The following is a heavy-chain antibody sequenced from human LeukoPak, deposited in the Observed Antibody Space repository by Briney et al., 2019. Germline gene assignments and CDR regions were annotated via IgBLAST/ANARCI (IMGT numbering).Heavy chain of an antibody. CDR2: IYHSGST. Sequence: SETLSLTCAVSGGSLSSSNWWSWVRQPPGKGLEWIGEIYHSGSTNYNPSLKSRVTISVDKSKNQFSLKLSSVTAADTAVYYCARDPYTAYAFDIWGQGTTVTVSS. V-gene: IGHV4-4*02. J-gene: IGHJ3*02. D-gene: IGHD5-18*01. CDR1: GGSLSSSNW. CDR3: ARDPYTAYAFDI.